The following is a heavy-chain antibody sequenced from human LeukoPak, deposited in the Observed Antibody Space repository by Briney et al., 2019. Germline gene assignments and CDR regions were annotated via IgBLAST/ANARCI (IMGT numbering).Heavy chain of an antibody. J-gene: IGHJ4*02. V-gene: IGHV4-4*07. CDR2: IYTSGST. D-gene: IGHD3-9*01. CDR3: ARDSAYYDILTGYYNGYYFDY. CDR1: GGSISSYY. Sequence: TSETLSLTCTVSGGSISSYYWSWIRQPAGKGLEWIGRIYTSGSTNYNPSLKSQVTMSVDTSKNQFSLKLSSVTAADTAVYYCARDSAYYDILTGYYNGYYFDYWGQGTLVTVSS.